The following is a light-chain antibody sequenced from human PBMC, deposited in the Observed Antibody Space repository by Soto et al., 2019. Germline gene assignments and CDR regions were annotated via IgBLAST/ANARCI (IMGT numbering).Light chain of an antibody. V-gene: IGLV2-14*01. CDR2: DVN. Sequence: QSALTQPASVSGSTGQSITISCTGTISDIGGYNFISWYQHHPGKAPKLVIYDVNNRPSGISYRFSGSKSGNTASLTIAGLQAEDEADYYCQSYDSSLSGSVFGGGTKVTVL. CDR1: ISDIGGYNF. CDR3: QSYDSSLSGSV. J-gene: IGLJ3*02.